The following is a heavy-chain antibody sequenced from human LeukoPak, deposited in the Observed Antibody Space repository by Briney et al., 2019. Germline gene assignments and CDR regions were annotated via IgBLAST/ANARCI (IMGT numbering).Heavy chain of an antibody. D-gene: IGHD3-22*01. CDR3: ARMYYYDSSGYDY. J-gene: IGHJ4*02. Sequence: GGSLRLSCAASGLTFSSHWMHWVRQAPGKGLVWVSRINSDGSSTSYADSVKGRFTISRDNAKNTLYLQMNSLRAEDTAVYYCARMYYYDSSGYDYWGQGTLVTVSS. CDR2: INSDGSST. V-gene: IGHV3-74*01. CDR1: GLTFSSHW.